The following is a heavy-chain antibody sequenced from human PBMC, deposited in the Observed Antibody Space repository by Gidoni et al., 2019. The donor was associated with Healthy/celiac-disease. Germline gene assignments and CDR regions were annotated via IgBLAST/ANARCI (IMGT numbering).Heavy chain of an antibody. CDR1: GGSISSSSYY. CDR3: ARHATMIVVVARHYFDY. J-gene: IGHJ4*02. V-gene: IGHV4-39*07. D-gene: IGHD3-22*01. Sequence: QLQLQESGPGPVKPSETLSLTCTVSGGSISSSSYYWGWIRQPPGKGLEWIGSIYYSGSTYYNPSLKSRVTISVDTSKNQFSLKLSSVTAADTAVYYCARHATMIVVVARHYFDYWGQGTLVTVSS. CDR2: IYYSGST.